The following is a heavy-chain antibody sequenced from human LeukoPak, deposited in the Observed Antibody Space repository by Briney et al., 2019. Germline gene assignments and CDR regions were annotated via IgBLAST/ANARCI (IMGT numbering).Heavy chain of an antibody. CDR2: ISSSGSSI. D-gene: IGHD1-26*01. CDR3: AKEWGSGSYSHVDY. V-gene: IGHV3-21*04. Sequence: KPGGSLRLSCAASGFTFSSYAVNWVRQAPGKGLEWVSSISSSGSSIYYADSVKGRFTISRDNAKNSLYLQMNSLRAEDTAVYYCAKEWGSGSYSHVDYWGQGTLVTVSS. CDR1: GFTFSSYA. J-gene: IGHJ4*02.